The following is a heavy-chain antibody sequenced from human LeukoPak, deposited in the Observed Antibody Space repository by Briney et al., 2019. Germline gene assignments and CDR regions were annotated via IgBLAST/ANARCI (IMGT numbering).Heavy chain of an antibody. V-gene: IGHV4-59*01. Sequence: PSETLSLTCTVSGGSISSYYWSWIRQPPGKGLEWIGYIYYSGSTNCNPSLKSRVTISVDTSKNQFSLKLSSVTAADTAVYYCARSYDLDYWGQGTLVTVSS. CDR3: ARSYDLDY. D-gene: IGHD5-12*01. CDR1: GGSISSYY. J-gene: IGHJ4*02. CDR2: IYYSGST.